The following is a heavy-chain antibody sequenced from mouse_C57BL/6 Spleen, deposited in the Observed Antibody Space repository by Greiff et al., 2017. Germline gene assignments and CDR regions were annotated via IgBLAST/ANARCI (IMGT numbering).Heavy chain of an antibody. D-gene: IGHD2-1*01. Sequence: VQLQQSGAELVRPGTSVKVSCKASGYAFTNYLIEWVKQRPGQGLEWIGVINPGRGGTNYNEKFKGKATLTADKSSSTAYMQLSSLTSEDSAVYFCARSGDYGNYLFAYWGQGTLVTVSA. CDR2: INPGRGGT. J-gene: IGHJ3*01. CDR3: ARSGDYGNYLFAY. V-gene: IGHV1-54*01. CDR1: GYAFTNYL.